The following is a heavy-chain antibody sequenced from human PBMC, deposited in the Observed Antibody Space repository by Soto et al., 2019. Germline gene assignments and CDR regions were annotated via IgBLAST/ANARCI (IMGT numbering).Heavy chain of an antibody. V-gene: IGHV4-59*01. CDR1: GGSISSYY. CDR3: ARCKFHGSGSYGYPYYYYGMDV. Sequence: PSETLSLTCTVSGGSISSYYWSWIRQPPGKGLEWIGYIYYSGSTNYNPSLKSRVTISVDTSKNQFSLKLSSVTAADTAVYYCARCKFHGSGSYGYPYYYYGMDVSGQGTTVTLSS. D-gene: IGHD3-10*01. J-gene: IGHJ6*02. CDR2: IYYSGST.